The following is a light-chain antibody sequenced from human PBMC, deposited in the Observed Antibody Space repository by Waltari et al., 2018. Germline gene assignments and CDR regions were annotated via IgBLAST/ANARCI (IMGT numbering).Light chain of an antibody. J-gene: IGKJ2*02. V-gene: IGKV3-15*01. Sequence: EIVMTQSPATLSVPPGERATPSCRASQSVSSNLAWYQQKPGQAPRLLIYGASTRATGIPARFSGSGSGTEFTLTISSMQSEDFAVYYCQQYNNWPPWTFGQGTKLEIK. CDR3: QQYNNWPPWT. CDR2: GAS. CDR1: QSVSSN.